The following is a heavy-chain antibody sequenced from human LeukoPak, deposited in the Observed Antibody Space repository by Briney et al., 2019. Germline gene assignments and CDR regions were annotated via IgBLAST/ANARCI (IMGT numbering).Heavy chain of an antibody. V-gene: IGHV3-30-3*01. CDR1: GFTFSSYA. J-gene: IGHJ6*02. CDR3: ARDRVGATHGMDV. Sequence: PGRSLRLSCAASGFTFSSYAMHWVRQAPGKGLEWVAVISYDGSNKYYADSVKGRFTISRDNSKNTLYLQMNSLRAEDTAVYYCARDRVGATHGMDVWGQGTTVTVSS. CDR2: ISYDGSNK. D-gene: IGHD1-26*01.